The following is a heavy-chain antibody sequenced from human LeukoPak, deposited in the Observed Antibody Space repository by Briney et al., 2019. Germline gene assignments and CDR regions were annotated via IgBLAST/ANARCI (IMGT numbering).Heavy chain of an antibody. CDR3: ARRIGERFSAHEYFDS. V-gene: IGHV1-69*04. CDR2: IIPIVNMV. J-gene: IGHJ4*02. D-gene: IGHD5-12*01. Sequence: EASVKVSCEASGDAFSNVFTWVRQAPGQELEWMGRIIPIVNMVDYAEEFQGRVSITADKSTSTAYMEVSGLRSEDTAVYYCARRIGERFSAHEYFDSWGQGTQVTVSS. CDR1: GDAFSNV.